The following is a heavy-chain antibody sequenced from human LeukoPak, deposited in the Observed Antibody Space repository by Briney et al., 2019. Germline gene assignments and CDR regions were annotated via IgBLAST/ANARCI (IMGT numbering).Heavy chain of an antibody. Sequence: GGSLRLSCAASGFIFSNAWMSWVRQAPGKGLEWVVRIKTKTDGETTDSAAPVKGRFTISRDDSKNTLYLQMNSLKTEDTAVYYCTTAYCSTTRCYGAFDLWGQGTMVTVSS. J-gene: IGHJ3*01. CDR1: GFIFSNAW. CDR2: IKTKTDGETT. CDR3: TTAYCSTTRCYGAFDL. V-gene: IGHV3-15*01. D-gene: IGHD2-2*01.